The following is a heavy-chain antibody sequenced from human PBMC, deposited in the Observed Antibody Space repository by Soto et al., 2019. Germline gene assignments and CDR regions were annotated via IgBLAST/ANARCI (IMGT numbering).Heavy chain of an antibody. V-gene: IGHV4-39*07. D-gene: IGHD2-21*01. CDR3: ARGGISHWAYFYYMDV. CDR1: GGSISSSSYY. CDR2: IYYSGST. Sequence: SETLSLTCTVSGGSISSSSYYWGWIRKPPGKGLEWIGNIYYSGSTYYNPSLKSRVTMSVDTSKNQFSQTLNSVTAADTATYYCARGGISHWAYFYYMDVWDRGTTVTVSS. J-gene: IGHJ6*03.